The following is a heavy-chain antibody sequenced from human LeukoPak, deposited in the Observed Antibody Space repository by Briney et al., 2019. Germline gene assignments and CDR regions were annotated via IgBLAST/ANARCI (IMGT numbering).Heavy chain of an antibody. V-gene: IGHV3-23*01. CDR1: GFTFSSYA. J-gene: IGHJ5*02. CDR2: ISGSGGST. CDR3: AKDRSGYSGYDTPPDWFDP. D-gene: IGHD5-12*01. Sequence: PGGSLRLSCAASGFTFSSYAMSWVRQAPGKGLEWASAISGSGGSTYYADSVKGRFTISRDNSKNTLYLQMNSLRAEDTAVYYCAKDRSGYSGYDTPPDWFDPWGQGTLVTVSS.